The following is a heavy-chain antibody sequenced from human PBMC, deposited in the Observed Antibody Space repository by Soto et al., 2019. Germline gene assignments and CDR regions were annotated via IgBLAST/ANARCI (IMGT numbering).Heavy chain of an antibody. CDR2: INAGNGNT. J-gene: IGHJ5*02. V-gene: IGHV1-3*01. D-gene: IGHD2-2*01. CDR1: GYTFTSYA. CDR3: ARDGKVVVVPAAKGRNWFDP. Sequence: ASVKVSCKASGYTFTSYAMHWVRQAPGQRLEWMGWINAGNGNTKYSQKFQGRVTITRDTSASTAYMELSSLRSEDTAVYYCARDGKVVVVPAAKGRNWFDPWGQGTRVTVSS.